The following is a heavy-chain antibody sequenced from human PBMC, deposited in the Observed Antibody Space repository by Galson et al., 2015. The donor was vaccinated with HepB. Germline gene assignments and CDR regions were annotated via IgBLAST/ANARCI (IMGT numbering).Heavy chain of an antibody. CDR1: GFTFTSSA. J-gene: IGHJ4*02. Sequence: SVTVSCKASGFTFTSSAVQWVRQARGQRLEWIGWIVVGSGNTNYAQKFQERVTITRDMSTSTAYMELSSLRSEDTAVYYCAAVPVWENQEFDYWGQGTLVTVSS. CDR2: IVVGSGNT. V-gene: IGHV1-58*01. D-gene: IGHD1-14*01. CDR3: AAVPVWENQEFDY.